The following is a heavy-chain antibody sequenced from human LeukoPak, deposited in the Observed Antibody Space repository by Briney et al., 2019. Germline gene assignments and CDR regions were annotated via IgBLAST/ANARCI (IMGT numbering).Heavy chain of an antibody. CDR3: ARSNVYYYDSSGLVGDYYYYMDV. V-gene: IGHV4-4*07. D-gene: IGHD3-22*01. J-gene: IGHJ6*03. CDR1: GGSISNYY. Sequence: SETLSLTCSVSGGSISNYYWNWIRQPAGRGLEWIGRIYATGSTNYNPSLKSRVTVSVDKSKNQFSLMLSSVTAADTAVYYCARSNVYYYDSSGLVGDYYYYMDVWGKGTTVTVSS. CDR2: IYATGST.